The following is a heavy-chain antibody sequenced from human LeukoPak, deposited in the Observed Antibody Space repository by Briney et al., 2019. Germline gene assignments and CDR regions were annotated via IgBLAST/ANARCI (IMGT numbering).Heavy chain of an antibody. V-gene: IGHV1-69*13. J-gene: IGHJ4*02. Sequence: SVKVSCKASGGTFSSYAISWVRQAPGQGLEWMGGIIPIFGTANYAQKFQGRVTITADESTSTAYMELSSLRAEDTAIYYCAKGSSGGRPYYFDYWGQGTLVTVSS. D-gene: IGHD3-22*01. CDR1: GGTFSSYA. CDR3: AKGSSGGRPYYFDY. CDR2: IIPIFGTA.